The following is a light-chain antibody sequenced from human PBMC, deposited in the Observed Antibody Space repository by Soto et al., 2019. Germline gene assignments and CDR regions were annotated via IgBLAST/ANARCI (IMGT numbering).Light chain of an antibody. CDR1: SSDVGGYNY. CDR3: SSYTSSSTVV. V-gene: IGLV2-14*01. J-gene: IGLJ2*01. CDR2: DVS. Sequence: QSVLTQPASVSGSPGQSITISCTGTSSDVGGYNYVSWYQQHPGKAPKLMIYDVSNRPSGVSNSFSGSKSGNTASLTISGLQAEDEADYYCSSYTSSSTVVFGGGTKLTVL.